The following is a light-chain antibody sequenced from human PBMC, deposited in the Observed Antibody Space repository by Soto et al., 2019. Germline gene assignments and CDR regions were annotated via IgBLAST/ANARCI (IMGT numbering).Light chain of an antibody. CDR2: GAS. J-gene: IGKJ1*01. CDR3: QQYGSSPQT. V-gene: IGKV3-20*01. Sequence: EIVLTQSPGTLSLSPGERATLSCRASQRVSSGYLAWYQRKPGQAPRLLIYGASSRATGIQDSFSGSGSGTDFTLTISRLEPEYFAVYYCQQYGSSPQTFGQGTKVEIK. CDR1: QRVSSGY.